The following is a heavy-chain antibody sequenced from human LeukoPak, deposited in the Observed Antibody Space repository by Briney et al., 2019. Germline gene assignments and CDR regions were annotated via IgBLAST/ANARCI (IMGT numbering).Heavy chain of an antibody. Sequence: SLRLSCAASGFTFDDYAMHWVRQAPGKGLEWVSGISWNSGSIAYADSVKGRFTISRDNAKNSLYLQMNSLRAEDTALYYCAKDIYYDTSASSAFDYWGQGTLVTVSS. CDR1: GFTFDDYA. CDR2: ISWNSGSI. CDR3: AKDIYYDTSASSAFDY. J-gene: IGHJ4*02. D-gene: IGHD3-22*01. V-gene: IGHV3-9*01.